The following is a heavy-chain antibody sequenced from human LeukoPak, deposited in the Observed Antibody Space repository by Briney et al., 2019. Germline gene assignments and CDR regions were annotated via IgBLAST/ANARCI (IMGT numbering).Heavy chain of an antibody. Sequence: SETLSLTCSVSGDSISIYYWSWIRQPPGKGLEWVGYIYNSGSTNYNPSLKSRVTISVDTSKNQFSLKLTSVTAADTAVYYCARLTYDWNDDFDYWGQGTLVTVSS. CDR1: GDSISIYY. CDR3: ARLTYDWNDDFDY. V-gene: IGHV4-59*01. D-gene: IGHD1-20*01. J-gene: IGHJ4*02. CDR2: IYNSGST.